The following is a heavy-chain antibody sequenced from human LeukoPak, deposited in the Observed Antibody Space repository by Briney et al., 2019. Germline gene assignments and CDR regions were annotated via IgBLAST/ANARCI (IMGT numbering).Heavy chain of an antibody. CDR2: IDSDGSST. J-gene: IGHJ4*02. CDR3: TRGPAYHFDS. V-gene: IGHV3-74*01. CDR1: GFTFSNYR. Sequence: PGGSLRLSCAASGFTFSNYRMHWVRQARGKGLVWVSRIDSDGSSTSYAVSVKGRFTISRDNAKNTLYLQMNSLRADDTAVYYCTRGPAYHFDSWGQGTLVTVSS.